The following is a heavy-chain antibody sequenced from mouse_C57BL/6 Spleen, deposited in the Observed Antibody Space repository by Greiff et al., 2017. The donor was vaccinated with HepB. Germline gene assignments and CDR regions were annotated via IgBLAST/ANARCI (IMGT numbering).Heavy chain of an antibody. Sequence: EVQLVESGPELVKPGDSVKISCKASGYSFTGYFMNWVMQSHGKSLEWIGRINPYNGDTFYNQKFKGKATLTVDKSSSTAHMELRSLTSEDSAVYYCARETLLRYFDVWGTGTTVTVSS. D-gene: IGHD2-1*01. V-gene: IGHV1-20*01. CDR1: GYSFTGYF. CDR2: INPYNGDT. J-gene: IGHJ1*03. CDR3: ARETLLRYFDV.